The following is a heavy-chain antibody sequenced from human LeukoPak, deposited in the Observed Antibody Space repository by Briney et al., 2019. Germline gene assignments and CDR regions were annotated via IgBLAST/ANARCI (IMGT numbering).Heavy chain of an antibody. J-gene: IGHJ4*02. CDR3: ARMPITMVRGVTYFDY. CDR2: IYHSGST. V-gene: IGHV4-30-2*01. CDR1: GGSISSGGYS. D-gene: IGHD3-10*01. Sequence: SQTLSLTCAVSGGSISSGGYSWSWIRQPPGKGLEWIAYIYHSGSTYYNPSLKSRVTISVDRSKNQFSLKLSSVTAADTAVYYCARMPITMVRGVTYFDYWGQGTLVTVSS.